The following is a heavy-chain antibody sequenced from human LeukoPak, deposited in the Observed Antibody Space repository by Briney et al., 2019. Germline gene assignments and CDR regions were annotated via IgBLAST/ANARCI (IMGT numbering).Heavy chain of an antibody. CDR3: ARYVAYGSGKYYFDY. J-gene: IGHJ4*02. D-gene: IGHD3-10*01. CDR1: GGSVSSTTYY. Sequence: PSETLSLTCTVSGGSVSSTTYYWSWIRQPPGKGLEWIASINYSGSTYYSPSLKSRVTISVDTSENQFSLKLGSVTAADTAVYYCARYVAYGSGKYYFDYWGQGTLVTVSS. CDR2: INYSGST. V-gene: IGHV4-39*01.